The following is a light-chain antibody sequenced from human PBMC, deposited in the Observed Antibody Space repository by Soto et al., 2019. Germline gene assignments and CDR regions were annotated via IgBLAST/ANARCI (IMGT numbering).Light chain of an antibody. CDR1: QSVSSN. Sequence: EIVMTQSPATLSVSPGERATLSCRASQSVSSNLAWYQQKPGQAPRLLIYGASTRATGIPARFSGSGSGTEFTLHSSSLQSEDFAFYYCQQYNNWPRTFGQGTKVEIK. CDR3: QQYNNWPRT. V-gene: IGKV3-15*01. J-gene: IGKJ1*01. CDR2: GAS.